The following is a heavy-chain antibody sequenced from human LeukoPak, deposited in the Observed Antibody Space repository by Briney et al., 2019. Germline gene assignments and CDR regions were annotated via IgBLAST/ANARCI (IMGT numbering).Heavy chain of an antibody. CDR1: GGSISSGGYY. V-gene: IGHV4-30-2*02. D-gene: IGHD5-18*01. Sequence: PSETLSLTCTVSGGSISSGGYYWSWIRQPPGKGLEWIGYIYHSGSTYYNPSLKSRVTISVDTSKNQFSLKLSSVTAADTAVYYCARYAAQFRGPTFDYWGQGTLVTVSS. J-gene: IGHJ4*02. CDR3: ARYAAQFRGPTFDY. CDR2: IYHSGST.